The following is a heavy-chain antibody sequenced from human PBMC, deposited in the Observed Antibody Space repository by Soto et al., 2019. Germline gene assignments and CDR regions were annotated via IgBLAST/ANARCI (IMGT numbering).Heavy chain of an antibody. V-gene: IGHV4-31*03. D-gene: IGHD6-13*01. CDR2: IYYSGST. CDR3: ARVGRSIAAAGTHFDY. Sequence: QVQLQESGPGLVKPSQTLSLTCTVSGGSISSGGYYWSWIRQHPGKGLEWIGYIYYSGSTYYNPSPKSRVTISVDTSKNQFSLKLSSVTAADTAVYDCARVGRSIAAAGTHFDYWGQGTLVTVSS. CDR1: GGSISSGGYY. J-gene: IGHJ4*02.